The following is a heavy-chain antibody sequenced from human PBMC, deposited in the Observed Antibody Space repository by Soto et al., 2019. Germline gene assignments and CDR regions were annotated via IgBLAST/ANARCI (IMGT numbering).Heavy chain of an antibody. J-gene: IGHJ6*02. CDR1: GFTFSNAW. CDR2: IKSKTDGGTT. CDR3: TTDAFLGDYQTRGGMDV. V-gene: IGHV3-15*07. Sequence: EVQLVESGGGLVKPGGSLRLSCVASGFTFSNAWMNWVRQAPGKGLEWVGRIKSKTDGGTTDYAAPVKGRFTISRDDSKNTLYLQMNSLKTEDTAVYYCTTDAFLGDYQTRGGMDVWGQGTTVTVSS. D-gene: IGHD4-17*01.